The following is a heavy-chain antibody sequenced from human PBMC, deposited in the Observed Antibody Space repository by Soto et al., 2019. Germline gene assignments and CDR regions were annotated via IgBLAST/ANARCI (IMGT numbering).Heavy chain of an antibody. CDR3: ARGWIQLSPDFDY. V-gene: IGHV1-69*01. Sequence: QVQLVQSGAEVKKPGSSVKVSCKASGGTFSSYAISWVRQAPGQGLEWMGGIIPIFGTANYAQKFQGRVTMTTEESTSTAYMELSRLRAEDTAVHCCARGWIQLSPDFDYWGQGTLVTVSS. J-gene: IGHJ4*02. D-gene: IGHD5-18*01. CDR2: IIPIFGTA. CDR1: GGTFSSYA.